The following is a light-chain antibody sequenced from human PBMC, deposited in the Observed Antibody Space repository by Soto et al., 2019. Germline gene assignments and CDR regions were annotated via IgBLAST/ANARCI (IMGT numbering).Light chain of an antibody. V-gene: IGLV2-14*01. Sequence: QSALTQPASVSGSPGQSITISCTGTSSDVGGYNYVSWYQQHPGKAPKLMIYDVSNRPSGVSNRFSGSNSGNTASLTISGLQAEDEADYYCSSYTSRSSYVFGTGTELAVL. CDR2: DVS. CDR3: SSYTSRSSYV. CDR1: SSDVGGYNY. J-gene: IGLJ1*01.